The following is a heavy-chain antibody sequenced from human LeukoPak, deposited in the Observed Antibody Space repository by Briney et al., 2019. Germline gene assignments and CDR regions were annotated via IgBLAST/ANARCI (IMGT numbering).Heavy chain of an antibody. J-gene: IGHJ3*01. V-gene: IGHV3-23*01. CDR3: AIHGGGTIRIEAFDV. CDR1: AFTFSSYG. CDR2: ISGDGRDI. Sequence: GGSLRLSCAASAFTFSSYGMSWARQAPGKGLERVSAISGDGRDIFYADAVKGRFTISRDNSKNTLYLQMNSLRDEDTALYYCAIHGGGTIRIEAFDVWGQGTMVTISS. D-gene: IGHD3-3*01.